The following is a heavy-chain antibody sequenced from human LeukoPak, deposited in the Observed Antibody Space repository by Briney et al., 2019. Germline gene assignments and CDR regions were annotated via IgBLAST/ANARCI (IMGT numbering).Heavy chain of an antibody. Sequence: AGGALTLSCAASGFTFDDYAMSWVRQGPGKGLEWVSGISWIGSSTGHADSVKGRFTISRDNARNPLYLQMNSLRAEDTAFYYCARVLRHFDSSPFDYWGQGILVTVSS. CDR1: GFTFDDYA. CDR2: ISWIGSST. D-gene: IGHD3-9*01. V-gene: IGHV3-20*04. CDR3: ARVLRHFDSSPFDY. J-gene: IGHJ4*02.